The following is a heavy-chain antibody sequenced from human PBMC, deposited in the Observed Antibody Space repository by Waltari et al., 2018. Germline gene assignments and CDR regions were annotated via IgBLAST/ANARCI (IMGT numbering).Heavy chain of an antibody. Sequence: QVQLVESGGGVVQPGRSLRLSCAASGFPFSSYGLPWVRQAPGKGLEWVAVIWYDGSNKYYADSVKGRFTISRDNSKNTLYLQMNSLRAEDTAVYYCAREGATWRNWFDPWGQGTLVTVSS. CDR2: IWYDGSNK. CDR1: GFPFSSYG. V-gene: IGHV3-33*01. CDR3: AREGATWRNWFDP. J-gene: IGHJ5*02. D-gene: IGHD1-26*01.